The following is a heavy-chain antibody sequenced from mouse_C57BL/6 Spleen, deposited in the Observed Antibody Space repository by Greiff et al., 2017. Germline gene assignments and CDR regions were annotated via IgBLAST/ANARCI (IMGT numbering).Heavy chain of an antibody. CDR2: IDPEDGDT. J-gene: IGHJ3*01. V-gene: IGHV14-1*01. CDR3: TSPGRVSWFAY. CDR1: GFNIKDYY. D-gene: IGHD4-1*01. Sequence: VQLQQSGAELVRPGASVKLSCTASGFNIKDYYMHWVKQRPEQGLEWIGRIDPEDGDTEYAPKFQGKATMTADTSSNTAYLQLSSLTSEDTAVYYCTSPGRVSWFAYWGQGTLVTVSA.